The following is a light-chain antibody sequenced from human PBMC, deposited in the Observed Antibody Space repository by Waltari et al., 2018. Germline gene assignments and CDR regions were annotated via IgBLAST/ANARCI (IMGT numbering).Light chain of an antibody. CDR2: GNS. V-gene: IGLV1-40*01. Sequence: QSVLTQPPSVSGAPGQRVTISCTGSSSNIGAPYDVHWYQQLPGTAPKRLIYGNSNRPSGVPDRFSGSKSGTSASLAITGLQAEDEADYYCQSYDSSLSGSVFGGGTKLTVL. CDR3: QSYDSSLSGSV. J-gene: IGLJ2*01. CDR1: SSNIGAPYD.